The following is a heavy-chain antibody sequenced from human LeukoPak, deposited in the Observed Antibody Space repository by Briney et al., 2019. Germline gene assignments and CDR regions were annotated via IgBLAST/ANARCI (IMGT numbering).Heavy chain of an antibody. CDR3: ARSVRRSSSSQNGG. V-gene: IGHV4-34*01. Sequence: SETLSLTCAVYGGSFSGYYWSWTRQPPGKELEWIGEINHSGSTNYNPSLKSRVTISVDTSKNQFSLKLSSVTAADTAVYYCARSVRRSSSSQNGGWGQGTLVTVSS. J-gene: IGHJ4*02. CDR2: INHSGST. D-gene: IGHD6-6*01. CDR1: GGSFSGYY.